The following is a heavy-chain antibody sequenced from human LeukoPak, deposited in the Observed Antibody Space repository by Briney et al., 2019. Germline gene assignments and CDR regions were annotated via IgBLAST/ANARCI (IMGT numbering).Heavy chain of an antibody. J-gene: IGHJ3*02. D-gene: IGHD1-26*01. CDR3: ARDGGSYGEKAFDI. V-gene: IGHV4-61*01. Sequence: SETLSLTCTVSGGSISSSSYYWGWIRQPPGKGLEWIGYIYYSGSTNYNPSLKSRVTISVDTSKNQFSLKLSSVTAADTAVYYCARDGGSYGEKAFDIWGQGTMVTVSS. CDR2: IYYSGST. CDR1: GGSISSSSYY.